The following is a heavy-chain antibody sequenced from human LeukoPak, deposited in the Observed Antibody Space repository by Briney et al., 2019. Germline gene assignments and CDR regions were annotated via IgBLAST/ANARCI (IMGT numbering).Heavy chain of an antibody. Sequence: GGSLRLSCAASGFTFSSYGMHWVRQAPGKGLEWVAVIWYDGSNKYYADSVKGRFTISRDNSKNTLYLQMNSLRAEDTAVYYCARDPTIPGYNGLFDPWGQGTLVTVSS. CDR3: ARDPTIPGYNGLFDP. D-gene: IGHD5-12*01. V-gene: IGHV3-33*01. CDR2: IWYDGSNK. CDR1: GFTFSSYG. J-gene: IGHJ5*02.